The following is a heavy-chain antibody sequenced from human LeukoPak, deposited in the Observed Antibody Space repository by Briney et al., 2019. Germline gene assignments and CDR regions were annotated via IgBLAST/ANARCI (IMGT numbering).Heavy chain of an antibody. Sequence: GASVKVSCKASGGTFSSYAISWVRQAPGQGLEWMGRIIPILGIANYAQKFQGRVTITADKSTSTAYMELSSLRSEDTAVYYCARWNGPLAYRGGDCSDDAFDIWGQGTMVTVSS. CDR1: GGTFSSYA. CDR3: ARWNGPLAYRGGDCSDDAFDI. J-gene: IGHJ3*02. V-gene: IGHV1-69*04. CDR2: IIPILGIA. D-gene: IGHD2-21*02.